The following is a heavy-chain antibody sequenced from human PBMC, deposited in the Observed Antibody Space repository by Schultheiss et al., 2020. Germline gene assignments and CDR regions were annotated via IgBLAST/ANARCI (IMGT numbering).Heavy chain of an antibody. V-gene: IGHV4-59*01. Sequence: SETLSLTCTVSGGSISSYYWSWIRQPPGKGLEWIGYIYYSGSTNYNPSLKSRVTISVDTSKNQFSLKLSSVTAADTAVYYCARDRGGGSMFDPWGQGNLVTVSS. CDR2: IYYSGST. CDR1: GGSISSYY. CDR3: ARDRGGGSMFDP. J-gene: IGHJ5*02. D-gene: IGHD2-15*01.